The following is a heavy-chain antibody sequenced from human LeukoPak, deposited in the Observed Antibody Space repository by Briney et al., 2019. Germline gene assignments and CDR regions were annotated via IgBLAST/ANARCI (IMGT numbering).Heavy chain of an antibody. J-gene: IGHJ6*02. V-gene: IGHV1-69*04. CDR3: AREDCSSTSCYNGMDV. Sequence: GASVKVSCTASGGTFSSLSISWVRQAPGQGLEWMGRIIPILGIANYAQKFQGRVTITADKATSTAYMELSSLRSEDTAVYYWAREDCSSTSCYNGMDVWGQGTTVTVSS. CDR1: GGTFSSLS. D-gene: IGHD2-2*02. CDR2: IIPILGIA.